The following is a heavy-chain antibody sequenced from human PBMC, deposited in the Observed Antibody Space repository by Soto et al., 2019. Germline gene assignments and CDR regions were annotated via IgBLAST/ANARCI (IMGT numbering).Heavy chain of an antibody. J-gene: IGHJ5*02. CDR1: GAPITWGDYS. V-gene: IGHV4-30-2*06. CDR2: IFHGGST. CDR3: ARGRVVVPAAVMFNCLDP. D-gene: IGHD2-2*01. Sequence: SETLSLTCAIPGAPITWGDYSWNWIRQSPGKGLEWIGYIFHGGSTYYNPSLRSRVTISVDRSRTQFSLKMSSVTAADTAVYYCARGRVVVPAAVMFNCLDPWGQGALVTVS.